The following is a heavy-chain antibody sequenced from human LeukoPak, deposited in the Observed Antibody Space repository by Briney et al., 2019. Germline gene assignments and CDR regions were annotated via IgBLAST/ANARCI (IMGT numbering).Heavy chain of an antibody. CDR1: GYTFTGYY. J-gene: IGHJ4*02. Sequence: ASVKVSCKASGYTFTGYYMHWVRQAPGQGLEWMGWINPNSGGTNYAQNFQGRVTMTRDTSISTAYMELSRLRSDDTAVYYCARSLSGSSVFGDYWGQGTLVTVSS. CDR3: ARSLSGSSVFGDY. CDR2: INPNSGGT. D-gene: IGHD6-6*01. V-gene: IGHV1-2*02.